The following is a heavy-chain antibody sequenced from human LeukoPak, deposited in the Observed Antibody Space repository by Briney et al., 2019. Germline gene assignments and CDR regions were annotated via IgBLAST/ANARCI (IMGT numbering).Heavy chain of an antibody. J-gene: IGHJ5*01. CDR1: GFTFSDYG. CDR3: AKDRGSYSTTADS. Sequence: GRSLRLSCAASGFTFSDYGIHWVRQAPGKGLEWVAVIWYDGTNKYYGDSVKGRFTISRDNSKNTLYLQMHSLRAEDTAVYYCAKDRGSYSTTADSWGQGTLVTVSS. D-gene: IGHD1-26*01. V-gene: IGHV3-33*06. CDR2: IWYDGTNK.